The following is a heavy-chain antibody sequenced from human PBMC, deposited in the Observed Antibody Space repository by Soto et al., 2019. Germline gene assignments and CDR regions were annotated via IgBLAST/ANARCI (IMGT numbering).Heavy chain of an antibody. V-gene: IGHV3-23*01. CDR3: AKGAEFSLYFFDF. D-gene: IGHD3-16*02. Sequence: GGSLRLSCAASGITFSSYAVSWVRQAPGKGLECVSSISGNGGTTYYADSVKGRFTISRDNAKNTLYLQMNSLRAEDTAAYYXAKGAEFSLYFFDFWGQGAQVTVSS. CDR1: GITFSSYA. CDR2: ISGNGGTT. J-gene: IGHJ4*02.